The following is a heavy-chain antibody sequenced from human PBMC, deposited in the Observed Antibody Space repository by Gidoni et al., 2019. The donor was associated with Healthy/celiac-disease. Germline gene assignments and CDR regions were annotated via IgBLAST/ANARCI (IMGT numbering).Heavy chain of an antibody. Sequence: QVQLQASGPGLVKPSGTLSLTCAVSGGPISRSNWWRSVRQPPGKGLEWIGEIYHSGSNNYNPSLKSRVTISVDKSKNQFSLKLSSVTAADTAVYYCAREGYCSGGSCYSMDYWGQGTLVTVSS. CDR2: IYHSGSN. J-gene: IGHJ4*02. CDR1: GGPISRSNW. D-gene: IGHD2-15*01. V-gene: IGHV4-4*02. CDR3: AREGYCSGGSCYSMDY.